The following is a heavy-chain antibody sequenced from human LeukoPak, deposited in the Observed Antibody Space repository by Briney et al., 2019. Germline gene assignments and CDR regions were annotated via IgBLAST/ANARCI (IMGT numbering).Heavy chain of an antibody. CDR2: IKQDGSEK. V-gene: IGHV3-7*01. CDR3: ARDQGILSSSYYYYYYMDV. J-gene: IGHJ6*03. Sequence: GGSLRLSCAASGFTFSSYRMSWVRQAPGKGLEWVANIKQDGSEKYYVDSVKGRFTISRDNAKNSLYLQMNSLRAEDTAVYYCARDQGILSSSYYYYYYMDVWGKGTTVTVSS. D-gene: IGHD6-13*01. CDR1: GFTFSSYR.